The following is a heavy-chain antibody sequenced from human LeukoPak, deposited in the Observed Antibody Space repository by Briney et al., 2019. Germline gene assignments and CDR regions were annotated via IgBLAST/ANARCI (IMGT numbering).Heavy chain of an antibody. Sequence: GGSLRLSCTASGFTFGDYAMSWFRQAPGKGLEWVGFIRSKAYGGTTEYAASVKGRFTISRDDSKSIAYLQMNSLKTEDTAVYYCAKGGSSWSEMDYWGQGTLVTVSS. V-gene: IGHV3-49*03. CDR3: AKGGSSWSEMDY. D-gene: IGHD6-13*01. CDR2: IRSKAYGGTT. CDR1: GFTFGDYA. J-gene: IGHJ4*02.